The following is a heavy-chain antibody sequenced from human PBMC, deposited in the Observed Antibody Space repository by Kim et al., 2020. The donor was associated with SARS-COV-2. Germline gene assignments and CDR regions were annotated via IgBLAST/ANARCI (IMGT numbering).Heavy chain of an antibody. D-gene: IGHD6-19*01. J-gene: IGHJ4*02. CDR1: GFALRSYT. V-gene: IGHV3-21*06. Sequence: GGSLRLSCAASGFALRSYTMTWVRQAPGKGMEWVSSITNTSTYLYYADSVQGRFTISRDNARNSLYLQMFSLRAEDTAVYYCVREEIAGGGTPDYWGQGTLVTVSS. CDR2: ITNTSTYL. CDR3: VREEIAGGGTPDY.